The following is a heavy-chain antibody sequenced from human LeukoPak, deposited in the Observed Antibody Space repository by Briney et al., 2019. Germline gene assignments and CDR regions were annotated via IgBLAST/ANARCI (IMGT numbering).Heavy chain of an antibody. CDR2: INTGDHT. CDR1: GFTLTNNC. CDR3: AKTRNGEWHSDLDH. J-gene: IGHJ4*02. Sequence: GGSLRLSCAAYGFTLTNNCLAWVRPAPGKGLEWVSAINTGDHTYHVDSVRGRFTISRDISKNTEYLQMNGLRVKDTAVYYCAKTRNGEWHSDLDHWGQGTLVTVSS. V-gene: IGHV3-23*01. D-gene: IGHD1-1*01.